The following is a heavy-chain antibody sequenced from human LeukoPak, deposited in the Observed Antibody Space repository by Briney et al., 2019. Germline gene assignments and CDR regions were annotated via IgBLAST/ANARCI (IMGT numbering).Heavy chain of an antibody. CDR1: GGSISSYF. CDR2: IYYSGST. Sequence: SEALSLTCTVSGGSISSYFWSWVRQPPGKGLEWIGYIYYSGSTNYNPSLKSRVTISVDTSKNQFSLKLASVTTADPAVYSCARDRWLGYWGQGTLVTVSS. D-gene: IGHD5-12*01. V-gene: IGHV4-59*01. CDR3: ARDRWLGY. J-gene: IGHJ4*02.